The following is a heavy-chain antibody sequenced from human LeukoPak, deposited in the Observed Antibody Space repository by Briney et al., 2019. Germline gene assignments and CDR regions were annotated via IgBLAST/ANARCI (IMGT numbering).Heavy chain of an antibody. CDR2: INPNRGGT. D-gene: IGHD2-8*01. V-gene: IGHV1-2*02. CDR1: GYTFIDYY. CDR3: ARDGLSYCTNGVCPGSNWFDT. Sequence: ASVKVSCKASGYTFIDYYMHWVRQAPGQGLEWMGWINPNRGGTNYAQKFQGRVTMTRDTSINTAYMELSRLRSDDTAVYYCARDGLSYCTNGVCPGSNWFDTWGQGTLVTVSS. J-gene: IGHJ5*02.